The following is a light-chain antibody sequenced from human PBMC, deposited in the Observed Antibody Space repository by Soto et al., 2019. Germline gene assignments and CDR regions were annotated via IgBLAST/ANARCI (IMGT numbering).Light chain of an antibody. V-gene: IGKV3-11*01. CDR3: QQSYSTPRT. Sequence: EIVLTQSPVTLSLSPGERATLSCRASQSVSSYLAWYQQKPGQAPRLLIYDASNRATGIPARFSGGGSGTDFTLTIDNLEPEDFAIYYCQQSYSTPRTFGQGTKVEIK. J-gene: IGKJ1*01. CDR1: QSVSSY. CDR2: DAS.